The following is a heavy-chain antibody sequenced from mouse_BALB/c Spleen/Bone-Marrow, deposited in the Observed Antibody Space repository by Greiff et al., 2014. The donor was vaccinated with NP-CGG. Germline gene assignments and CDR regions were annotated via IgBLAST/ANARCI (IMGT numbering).Heavy chain of an antibody. CDR1: NYTFTTYY. CDR3: ARSRYGSYYGY. V-gene: IGHV1S56*01. D-gene: IGHD1-1*01. J-gene: IGHJ2*01. Sequence: VKLMESGPELVKPGASVRISCKASNYTFTTYYIYWVKQRPGQRLEWIGWIYPGNVNTKYNEKFKAKATLTADKSSSTAYMQLSSLTSEDSAVYFCARSRYGSYYGYWGQGTPLTVSS. CDR2: IYPGNVNT.